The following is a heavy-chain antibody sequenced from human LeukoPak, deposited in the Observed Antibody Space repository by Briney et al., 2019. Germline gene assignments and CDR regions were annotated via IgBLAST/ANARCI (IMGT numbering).Heavy chain of an antibody. J-gene: IGHJ4*02. Sequence: GGSLRLSCAASGFTSSSYAMSWVRQAPGKGLEWVSAISGSGGSTYYADSVKGRFTISRDNPKNTLYLQMNSLRAEDTAVYYCAKVGEGGEGFDYWGQGTLVTVSS. CDR3: AKVGEGGEGFDY. V-gene: IGHV3-23*01. CDR2: ISGSGGST. CDR1: GFTSSSYA. D-gene: IGHD2-21*01.